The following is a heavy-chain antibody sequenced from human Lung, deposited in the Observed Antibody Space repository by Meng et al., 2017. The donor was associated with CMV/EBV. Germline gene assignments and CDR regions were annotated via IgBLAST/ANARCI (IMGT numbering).Heavy chain of an antibody. CDR1: GFNFNFYT. J-gene: IGHJ6*02. V-gene: IGHV3-21*01. Sequence: GEXXKISCAASGFNFNFYTMNWVRQAPGKGLEWVSSISSSYTSIYYVDSVRGRFTISRDNAKKSLYLRMNSLRGEDTAIYYCARDQDGGYGMDGWGQGTTVTVSS. CDR3: ARDQDGGYGMDG. CDR2: ISSSYTSI.